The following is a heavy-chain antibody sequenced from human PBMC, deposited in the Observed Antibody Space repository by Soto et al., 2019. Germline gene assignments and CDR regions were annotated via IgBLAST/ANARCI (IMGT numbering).Heavy chain of an antibody. CDR2: ITPILGIA. CDR1: GGTFSSYS. Sequence: QVLLVQSGAEVKKPGSSVKVSCKASGGTFSSYSINWVRQAPGQGLEWMGRITPILGIANYAQKFQGRVTITADKSTSTAYMELSSLRSEDTAVYYCAREPYGDYSGYWGQGTLVTVSS. CDR3: AREPYGDYSGY. D-gene: IGHD4-17*01. J-gene: IGHJ4*02. V-gene: IGHV1-69*08.